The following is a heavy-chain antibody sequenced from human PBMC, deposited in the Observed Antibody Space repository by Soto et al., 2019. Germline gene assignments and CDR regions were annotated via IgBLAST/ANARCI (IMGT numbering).Heavy chain of an antibody. D-gene: IGHD6-19*01. Sequence: GESLKISCKGSGYSFTSYWIGWVRQMPGKGLERMRIIYPGDSDTRYSPSFQGQVTISADKSITTTYLQWSSLKASDTAIYYCARLFDTSGWYDYWGQGTLVTVSS. CDR2: IYPGDSDT. CDR3: ARLFDTSGWYDY. CDR1: GYSFTSYW. V-gene: IGHV5-51*01. J-gene: IGHJ4*02.